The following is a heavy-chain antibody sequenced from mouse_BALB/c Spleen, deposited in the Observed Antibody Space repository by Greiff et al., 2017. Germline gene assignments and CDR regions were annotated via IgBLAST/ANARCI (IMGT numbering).Heavy chain of an antibody. D-gene: IGHD2-1*01. CDR2: ILPGSGST. CDR3: APFYYGNAWFAY. Sequence: VQLQQSGAELMKPGASVKISCKATGYTFSSYWIEWVKQRPGHGLEWIGEILPGSGSTNYNEKFKGKATFTADTSSNTAYMQPSSLTSEDSAVYYCAPFYYGNAWFAYWGQGTLVTVSA. CDR1: GYTFSSYW. V-gene: IGHV1-9*01. J-gene: IGHJ3*01.